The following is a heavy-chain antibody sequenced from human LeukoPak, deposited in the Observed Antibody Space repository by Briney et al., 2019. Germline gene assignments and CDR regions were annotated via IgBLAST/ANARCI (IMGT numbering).Heavy chain of an antibody. D-gene: IGHD4-23*01. CDR3: ARVSISNSRFDY. CDR2: INPNSGGT. Sequence: ASVKVSCKASGYTFTGYYMHWVRQAPGQGLEWMGRINPNSGGTNYAQKFQDRVTMTRDTSISTAYMELSRLRSDDTAVYYCARVSISNSRFDYWGQGTLVTVPS. V-gene: IGHV1-2*06. CDR1: GYTFTGYY. J-gene: IGHJ4*02.